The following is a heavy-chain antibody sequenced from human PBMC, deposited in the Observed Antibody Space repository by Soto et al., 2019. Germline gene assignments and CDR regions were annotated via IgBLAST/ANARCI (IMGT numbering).Heavy chain of an antibody. CDR2: IYWDDDK. CDR1: GFSLSTSGVG. Sequence: QITLKESGPTLVKPTQTLTLTCTFSGFSLSTSGVGVGWIRQPPGKALEWLALIYWDDDKRYSPSLKSRLTITKDTPKNQVVLTMTNMDPGDTATYYCAHSLVDTTMAGWGGDYYYGMDVWGQGTTVTVSS. J-gene: IGHJ6*02. D-gene: IGHD5-18*01. V-gene: IGHV2-5*02. CDR3: AHSLVDTTMAGWGGDYYYGMDV.